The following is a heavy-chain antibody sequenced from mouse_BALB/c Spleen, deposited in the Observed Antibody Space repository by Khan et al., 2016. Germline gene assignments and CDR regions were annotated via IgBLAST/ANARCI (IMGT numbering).Heavy chain of an antibody. CDR1: GYSITSGYY. Sequence: EVQLQESGPGLVKPSQSLSLTCSVTGYSITSGYYWNWIRQFPGNKLEWMGYISYDGSNNYNPSLKSRISITRDTSKNQFFLQLNSVTSEDTATYYCARDDYDEVYYAMDYWGQGTSVTVSS. D-gene: IGHD2-4*01. V-gene: IGHV3-6*01. J-gene: IGHJ4*01. CDR2: ISYDGSN. CDR3: ARDDYDEVYYAMDY.